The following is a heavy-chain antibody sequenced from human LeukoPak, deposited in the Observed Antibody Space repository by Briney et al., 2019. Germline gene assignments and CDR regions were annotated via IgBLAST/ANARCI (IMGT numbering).Heavy chain of an antibody. J-gene: IGHJ6*02. CDR3: ARQTNMDDFHYYGVGV. CDR2: ISYGGST. Sequence: PSETLSLTCVVSGGSISRSTYYWGWIRQPPGKGLEWIGSISYGGSTHYKPSLKSRVIISVDTSNNHFSLKLRSVTAADTAVYYCARQTNMDDFHYYGVGVWGQGTAVSVSS. D-gene: IGHD2-2*03. CDR1: GGSISRSTYY. V-gene: IGHV4-39*01.